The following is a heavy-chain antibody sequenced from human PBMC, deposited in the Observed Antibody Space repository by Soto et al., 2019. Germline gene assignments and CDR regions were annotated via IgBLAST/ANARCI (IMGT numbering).Heavy chain of an antibody. D-gene: IGHD6-13*01. CDR1: GYSFTSYG. CDR3: ARDSLPGLAAGDPTWFDP. J-gene: IGHJ5*02. Sequence: QVQLVQSGAEVKKPGASVKVSCKASGYSFTSYGISWVRQAPGQGLEWMGWISGYNGNTNYAQKLQGRVTMTTDTPTSTAYMELRSLRSDDTAVYYCARDSLPGLAAGDPTWFDPWGQGTLVTVSS. V-gene: IGHV1-18*01. CDR2: ISGYNGNT.